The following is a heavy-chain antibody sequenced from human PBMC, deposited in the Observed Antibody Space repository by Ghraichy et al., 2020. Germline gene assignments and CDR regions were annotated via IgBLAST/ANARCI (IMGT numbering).Heavy chain of an antibody. V-gene: IGHV4-59*08. CDR1: GGSMLSYY. CDR3: ARGYSSSWYWLEL. D-gene: IGHD6-13*01. CDR2: IYYSGNT. Sequence: SETLSLTCTVSGGSMLSYYWSWVRQPPGKGLEWIGYIYYSGNTNYNPSLESRVILSRDTSKNQFSLRLNSVTTADTVVYFCARGYSSSWYWLELWGQGALVTVSS. J-gene: IGHJ5*02.